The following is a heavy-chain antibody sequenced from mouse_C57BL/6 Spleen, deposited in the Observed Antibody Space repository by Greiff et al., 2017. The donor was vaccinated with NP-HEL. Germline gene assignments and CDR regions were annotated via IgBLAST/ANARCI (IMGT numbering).Heavy chain of an antibody. Sequence: VQLQQPGAELVRPGSSVKLSCKASGYTFTSYWMHWVKQRPIQGLEWIGNIDPSDSETHYNQKFKDKATLTVDKSSSTAYMQLSSLTSEDSAVYYCARGGYSNYGRYFDVWGTGTTVTVSS. CDR2: IDPSDSET. CDR3: ARGGYSNYGRYFDV. J-gene: IGHJ1*03. D-gene: IGHD2-5*01. CDR1: GYTFTSYW. V-gene: IGHV1-52*01.